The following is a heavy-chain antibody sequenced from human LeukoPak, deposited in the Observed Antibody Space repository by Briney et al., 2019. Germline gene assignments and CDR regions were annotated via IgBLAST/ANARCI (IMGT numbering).Heavy chain of an antibody. CDR2: ISSSGSTI. D-gene: IGHD2-15*01. CDR1: GFTFSSYE. V-gene: IGHV3-48*03. Sequence: GGSLRLSCAASGFTFSSYEMNWVRQAPGKGLEWVSYISSSGSTIYYADSVKGRFTISRDNAKTSLYLQMNSLRDEDTAVYYCARDPGYCSGGSCQYYYYYYMDVWGKGTTVTVSS. CDR3: ARDPGYCSGGSCQYYYYYYMDV. J-gene: IGHJ6*03.